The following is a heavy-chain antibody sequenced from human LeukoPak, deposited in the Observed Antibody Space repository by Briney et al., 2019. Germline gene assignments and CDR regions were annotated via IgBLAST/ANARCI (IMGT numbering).Heavy chain of an antibody. J-gene: IGHJ4*02. D-gene: IGHD3-22*01. CDR1: GYTFTGYY. V-gene: IGHV1-2*02. Sequence: ASVKVSCKASGYTFTGYYMHWVRQAPGQGLEWMGWINPNSGGTNYAQKFRGRVTMTRDTSISTAYMELSRLRSDDTAVYYCARGGDYYDSSAHIDYWGQGTLVTVSS. CDR3: ARGGDYYDSSAHIDY. CDR2: INPNSGGT.